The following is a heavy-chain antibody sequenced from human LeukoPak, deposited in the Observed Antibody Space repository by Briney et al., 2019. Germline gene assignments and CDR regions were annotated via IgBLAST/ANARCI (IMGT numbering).Heavy chain of an antibody. J-gene: IGHJ4*02. CDR2: INHSGST. D-gene: IGHD3-16*02. V-gene: IGHV4-34*01. Sequence: KPSETLSLTCAVYGGSFSGYYWSWTRQPPGKGLEWIGEINHSGSTNYNPSLKSRVTISVDTSKNQFSLKLSSVTAADTAVYYCARGPDYDYVWGSYRPFDYWGQGTLVTVSS. CDR3: ARGPDYDYVWGSYRPFDY. CDR1: GGSFSGYY.